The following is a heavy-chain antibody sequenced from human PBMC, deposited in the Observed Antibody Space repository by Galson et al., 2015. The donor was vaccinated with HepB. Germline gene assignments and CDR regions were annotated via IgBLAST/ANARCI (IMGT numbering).Heavy chain of an antibody. J-gene: IGHJ4*01. Sequence: VKVSCKASGYNFRNYGISWVRQAPGQGLEWMGWISTYNGNTRYAENVQGRVTMTTDTSTNTAYMELGSLTSDDTAIYYCARWGPKWERLQYYFDFWGQGTLVTVSS. CDR3: ARWGPKWERLQYYFDF. V-gene: IGHV1-18*01. D-gene: IGHD1-26*01. CDR1: GYNFRNYG. CDR2: ISTYNGNT.